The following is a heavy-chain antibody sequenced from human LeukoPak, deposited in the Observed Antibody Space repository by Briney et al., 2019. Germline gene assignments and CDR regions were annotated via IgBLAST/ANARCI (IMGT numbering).Heavy chain of an antibody. V-gene: IGHV3-74*01. D-gene: IGHD5-18*01. J-gene: IGHJ6*02. CDR2: INSDGSIT. CDR3: ARDAVDTANAV. Sequence: GGSLRLSCAASGFTFTTYWMHWVRQAPGKGLVWVSHINSDGSITSYADSVKGRFTISRDNAKNTLYLQMNSLRAEDTAVYYCARDAVDTANAVWGQGTTVTVPS. CDR1: GFTFTTYW.